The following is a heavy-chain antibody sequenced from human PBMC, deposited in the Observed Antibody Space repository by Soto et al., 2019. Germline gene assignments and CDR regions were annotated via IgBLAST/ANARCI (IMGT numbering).Heavy chain of an antibody. V-gene: IGHV1-8*01. D-gene: IGHD3-10*01. CDR1: GYTFTSYD. CDR3: ARWWFGDNYYYYMDV. J-gene: IGHJ6*03. CDR2: MNPNSGNA. Sequence: GASVKVSCKASGYTFTSYDINWVRQATGQGLEWMGWMNPNSGNAGYAQKFQGRVTMTRNTSISTAYMELSSLRSEDTAVYYCARWWFGDNYYYYMDVWGKATTVTVSS.